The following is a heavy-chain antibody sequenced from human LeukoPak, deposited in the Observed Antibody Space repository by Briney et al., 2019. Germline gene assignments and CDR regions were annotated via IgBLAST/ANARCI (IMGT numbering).Heavy chain of an antibody. CDR1: GDSISTSNSY. Sequence: SETLSLTCTVSGDSISTSNSYWGWIRQPPGKGLEWIGSIYYSGNTYYNASLKSRVTISVDTSKNQFSLKLSSVTAADTAVYYCARGVFPGGSSPFGYWGQGTLVTVSS. V-gene: IGHV4-39*01. CDR2: IYYSGNT. J-gene: IGHJ4*02. CDR3: ARGVFPGGSSPFGY. D-gene: IGHD6-13*01.